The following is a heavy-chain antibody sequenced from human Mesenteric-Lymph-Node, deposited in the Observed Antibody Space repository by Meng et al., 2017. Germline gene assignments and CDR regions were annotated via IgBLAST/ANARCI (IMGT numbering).Heavy chain of an antibody. CDR1: GGSISTSGYY. J-gene: IGHJ5*02. Sequence: QPDLQESGHGLVRPSEALSLTCSCSGGSISTSGYYWGWIRQPPGKGLEWIGSIGHSGFTYYTPSLKSRVTVSIDTSRNQFSLWLTSVTAADTAVYYCVRSSAWVRTGFDPWGQGTLVTVSS. V-gene: IGHV4-39*01. CDR2: IGHSGFT. D-gene: IGHD6-19*01. CDR3: VRSSAWVRTGFDP.